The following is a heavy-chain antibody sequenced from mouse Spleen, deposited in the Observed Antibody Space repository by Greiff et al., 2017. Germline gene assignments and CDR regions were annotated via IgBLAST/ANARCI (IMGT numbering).Heavy chain of an antibody. CDR1: GYTFTDYY. Sequence: EVQLQQSGPELVKPGASVKISCKASGYTFTDYYMNWVKQSHGKSLEWIGDINPNNGGTSYNQKFKGKATLTVDKSSSTAYMELRSLTSEDSAVYYCARGITTRYSYYYAMDYWGQGTSVTVSS. CDR2: INPNNGGT. CDR3: ARGITTRYSYYYAMDY. V-gene: IGHV1-26*01. J-gene: IGHJ4*01. D-gene: IGHD2-4*01.